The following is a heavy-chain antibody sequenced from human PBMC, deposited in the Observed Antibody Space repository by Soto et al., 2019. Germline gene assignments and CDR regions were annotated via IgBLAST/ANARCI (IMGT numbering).Heavy chain of an antibody. D-gene: IGHD3-22*01. V-gene: IGHV1-3*01. CDR2: INAGNGDT. J-gene: IGHJ4*02. CDR3: ARGWGYDSNYYYYAY. CDR1: GYSFTSYG. Sequence: QVQLVQSGAEVKKPGASVKVSCKASGYSFTSYGVHWVRQAPGQRLEWMGRINAGNGDTEHPQKLQGRVTITRDTSANTAYMELSRLRSEVTAVYYCARGWGYDSNYYYYAYCGQGTLVIVSS.